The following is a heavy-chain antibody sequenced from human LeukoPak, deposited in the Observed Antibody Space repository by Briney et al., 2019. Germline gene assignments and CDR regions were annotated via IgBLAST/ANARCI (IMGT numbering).Heavy chain of an antibody. CDR2: ISGSGGST. J-gene: IGHJ3*02. D-gene: IGHD3-10*01. CDR3: ARTSPKPMASADAFGI. V-gene: IGHV3-23*01. Sequence: GGSLRLSCAASGFTFSSYAMSWVRQAPGKGLEWVSAISGSGGSTYYADSVKGRFTISRDNSKNTLYLQMNSLRAEDTAVYYCARTSPKPMASADAFGIWGQGTMVTVSS. CDR1: GFTFSSYA.